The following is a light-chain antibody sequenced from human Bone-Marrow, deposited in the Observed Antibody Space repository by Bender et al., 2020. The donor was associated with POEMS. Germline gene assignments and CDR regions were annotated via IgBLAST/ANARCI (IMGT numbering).Light chain of an antibody. V-gene: IGLV2-14*02. CDR3: SSFVGTNNFV. CDR2: EGT. J-gene: IGLJ1*01. Sequence: QSALTQAASVSGSPGQSTTISCTGTNSDIGSFNLVSWYQQHPGKAPKVIIYEGTKRPSGVPDRFSGTKCGNTASLTVSGLQAEDEADYYCSSFVGTNNFVFGSGTAVTVL. CDR1: NSDIGSFNL.